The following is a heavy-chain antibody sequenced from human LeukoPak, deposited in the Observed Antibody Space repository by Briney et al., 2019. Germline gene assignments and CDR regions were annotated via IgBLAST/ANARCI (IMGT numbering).Heavy chain of an antibody. D-gene: IGHD5-18*01. CDR1: GDTFGSYA. CDR2: IIPIFGTA. J-gene: IGHJ4*02. V-gene: IGHV1-69*01. CDR3: ASSLGYTYGWNS. Sequence: SVKVSCTASGDTFGSYALSWVRQAPGQGLEWMGGIIPIFGTANYAQKFRGRVTITADESTSTAYMDLSRLRCEDTAVYYCASSLGYTYGWNSWGQGTLVTVSS.